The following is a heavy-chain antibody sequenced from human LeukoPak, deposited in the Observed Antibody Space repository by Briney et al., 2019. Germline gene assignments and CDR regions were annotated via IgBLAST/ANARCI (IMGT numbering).Heavy chain of an antibody. CDR1: GGSISSYY. V-gene: IGHV4-4*07. J-gene: IGHJ4*02. CDR2: IYPSGST. CDR3: ARENSGSYREFDY. Sequence: SETLSLTCTVSGGSISSYYWTWIRQPAGRGLEWIGRIYPSGSTNYNPSLKSRVTMSVDTSKNQFSLKLSSVTAADTAVYYCARENSGSYREFDYWGQGTLVAVSS. D-gene: IGHD1-26*01.